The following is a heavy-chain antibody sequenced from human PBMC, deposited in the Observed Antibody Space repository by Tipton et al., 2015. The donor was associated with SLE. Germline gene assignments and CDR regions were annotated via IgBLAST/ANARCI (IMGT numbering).Heavy chain of an antibody. CDR2: IYYTGTT. D-gene: IGHD2-8*02. CDR1: GGSISTYY. Sequence: TLSLTCTVSGGSISTYYWSWIRQPPGKGLEWVGSIYYTGTTYYTPSLKSRVTISVDTSKNQFALRLRSVTAADTAVYYCARPDYCAGGTCYLDWGQGILVTVSS. CDR3: ARPDYCAGGTCYLD. V-gene: IGHV4-39*06. J-gene: IGHJ4*02.